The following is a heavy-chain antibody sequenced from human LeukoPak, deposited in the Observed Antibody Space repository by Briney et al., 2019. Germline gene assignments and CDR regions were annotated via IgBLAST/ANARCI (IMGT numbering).Heavy chain of an antibody. Sequence: QAGGSLRLSCAASGFTFSSYGMHWVRQVPGKGLEWVAVIWYDGSNKYYADSVKGRFTIPRDNSKNTLYLQMNSLRAEDTAVYYCAKDGGSTVTTKVDSWGQGTLVTVSS. V-gene: IGHV3-33*03. D-gene: IGHD4-17*01. CDR3: AKDGGSTVTTKVDS. J-gene: IGHJ5*01. CDR1: GFTFSSYG. CDR2: IWYDGSNK.